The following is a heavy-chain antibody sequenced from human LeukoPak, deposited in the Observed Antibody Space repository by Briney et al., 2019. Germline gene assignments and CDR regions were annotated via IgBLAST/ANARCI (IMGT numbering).Heavy chain of an antibody. CDR1: GYTFTDYY. J-gene: IGHJ4*02. CDR2: INPHSGT. V-gene: IGHV1-2*02. D-gene: IGHD1-1*01. CDR3: ARNRWMDY. Sequence: ASVKVSCKASGYTFTDYYMHWVRQAPGQGLEWMGWINPHSGTNYAQKFQGRVTMTRDTSISTAYMELTRLTSDDTALYYCARNRWMDYWGPGPLVSVSS.